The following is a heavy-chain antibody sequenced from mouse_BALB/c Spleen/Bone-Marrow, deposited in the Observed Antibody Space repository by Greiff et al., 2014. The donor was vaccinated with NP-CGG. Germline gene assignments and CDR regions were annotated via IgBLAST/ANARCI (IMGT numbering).Heavy chain of an antibody. V-gene: IGHV1-61*01. Sequence: QVQLKQSGAELVRPGASVKLSCKASGYTFTSYWMSWVRQRPGQGLEWIGMVDPSDSETHYNQMFKDKASLTVDKSSSTAYMQLSDLTSEDSAVCCCAKDWAFDYWGQGTTLTVSS. D-gene: IGHD4-1*01. CDR2: VDPSDSET. CDR1: GYTFTSYW. CDR3: AKDWAFDY. J-gene: IGHJ2*01.